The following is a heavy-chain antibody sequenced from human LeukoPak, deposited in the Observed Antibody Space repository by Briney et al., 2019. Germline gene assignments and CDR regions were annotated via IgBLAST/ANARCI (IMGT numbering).Heavy chain of an antibody. CDR1: GGSFSGYY. CDR2: INHSGST. V-gene: IGHV4-34*01. CDR3: ARDPIVGATTVHWFDP. J-gene: IGHJ5*02. Sequence: PSETLSLTCAVYGGSFSGYYWSWIRQPPGKGLEWIGEINHSGSTNYNPSLKSRVTISVDTSKNQFSLKLSSVTAADTAVYYCARDPIVGATTVHWFDPWGQGTLVTVSS. D-gene: IGHD1-26*01.